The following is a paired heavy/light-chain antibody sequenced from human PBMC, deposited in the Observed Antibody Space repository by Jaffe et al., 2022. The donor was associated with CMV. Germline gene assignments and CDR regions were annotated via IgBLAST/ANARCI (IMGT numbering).Heavy chain of an antibody. CDR1: GFTFSDYW. CDR3: ARKCGDSGSFYDS. Sequence: EVQLVESGGDLVQPGGSLRLSCAASGFTFSDYWMTWVRQAPGKGLEWVANIKQDESEKYYVDSVKGRFTISRDNAKNSLFLQMNSLRVDDSAVYYCARKCGDSGSFYDSWGQGTLVTVSS. V-gene: IGHV3-7*03. J-gene: IGHJ5*01. D-gene: IGHD3-10*01. CDR2: IKQDESEK.
Light chain of an antibody. CDR2: WAS. CDR1: QSVLYSSNNKNY. CDR3: QHYYTYPLT. Sequence: DIVMTQSPDSLAVSLGERATINCKSSQSVLYSSNNKNYLAWYQQKPGQPPKLLIYWASTRESGVPDRFSGSGSGTDFTLTISSLQAEDAALYYCQHYYTYPLTFGGGTKVEIK. J-gene: IGKJ4*01. V-gene: IGKV4-1*01.